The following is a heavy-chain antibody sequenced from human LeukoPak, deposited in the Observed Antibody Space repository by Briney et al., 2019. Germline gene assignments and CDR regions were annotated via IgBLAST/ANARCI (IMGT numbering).Heavy chain of an antibody. CDR2: IYPGDSDT. CDR1: GYSFTSYW. J-gene: IGHJ4*02. CDR3: ARVKYYYDSSGHYPFDY. D-gene: IGHD3-22*01. Sequence: GESLQISCKGSGYSFTSYWIGWVRQLPGKGLEWMGIIYPGDSDTRYSPSFQGQVTISADKSISTAYLQWSSLKASDTAMYYCARVKYYYDSSGHYPFDYWGQGTLVTVSS. V-gene: IGHV5-51*01.